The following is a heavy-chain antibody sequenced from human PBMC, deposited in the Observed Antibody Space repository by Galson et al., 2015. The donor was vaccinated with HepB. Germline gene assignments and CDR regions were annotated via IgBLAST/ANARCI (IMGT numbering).Heavy chain of an antibody. Sequence: SAKASCKASGYTFTSYGISWVRQAPGQGLEWMGWISAYNGNTNYAQKLQGRVTMTTDTSTSTAYMELRSLRSDDTAVYYCARVRAMMTASDAFDIWGQGTMVTVSS. V-gene: IGHV1-18*01. CDR1: GYTFTSYG. CDR2: ISAYNGNT. CDR3: ARVRAMMTASDAFDI. J-gene: IGHJ3*02. D-gene: IGHD3-22*01.